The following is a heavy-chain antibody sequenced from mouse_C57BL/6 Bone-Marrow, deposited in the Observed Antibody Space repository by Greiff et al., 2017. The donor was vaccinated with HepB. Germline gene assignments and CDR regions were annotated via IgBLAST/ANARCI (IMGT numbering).Heavy chain of an antibody. CDR3: ARDRDGYLLAY. CDR2: ISDGGSYT. V-gene: IGHV5-4*01. CDR1: GFTFSSYA. Sequence: EVHLVESGGSLVKPGGSLKLSCAASGFTFSSYAMSWVRQTPEKRLEWVATISDGGSYTYYPDNVKGRFTISRDNAKNNLYLQMSHLKSEDTAMYYCARDRDGYLLAYWGQGTLVTVSA. D-gene: IGHD2-3*01. J-gene: IGHJ3*01.